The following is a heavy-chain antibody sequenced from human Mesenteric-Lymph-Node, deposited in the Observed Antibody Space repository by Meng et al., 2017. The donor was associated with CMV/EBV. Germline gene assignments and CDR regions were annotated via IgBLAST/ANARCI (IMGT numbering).Heavy chain of an antibody. Sequence: SETLSLTCAVSGDSISRNLWWSWVRQPPGKVLEWIGEISYSGSTKYNPSLQSRVTISSDTTNNRFSLRLNSVTAADTGVYFCARSPGFWSLDYWGRGTLVTVSS. CDR2: ISYSGST. CDR1: GDSISRNLW. V-gene: IGHV4-4*02. D-gene: IGHD2-8*02. CDR3: ARSPGFWSLDY. J-gene: IGHJ4*02.